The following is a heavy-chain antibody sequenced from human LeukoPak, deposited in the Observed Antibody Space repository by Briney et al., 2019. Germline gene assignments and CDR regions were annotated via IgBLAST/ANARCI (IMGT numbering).Heavy chain of an antibody. J-gene: IGHJ4*02. D-gene: IGHD3-9*01. CDR2: ISGSGGST. Sequence: GGSLRLSCAASGFTFSSYAMSWVRQAPGKGLEWVSAISGSGGSTYYADSVKGRFTISRDNSKNTLYLQMNSLRAEDTAVYYCAKDRDLRYFDWLLWVFDYWGQGTLVTVSS. CDR1: GFTFSSYA. V-gene: IGHV3-23*01. CDR3: AKDRDLRYFDWLLWVFDY.